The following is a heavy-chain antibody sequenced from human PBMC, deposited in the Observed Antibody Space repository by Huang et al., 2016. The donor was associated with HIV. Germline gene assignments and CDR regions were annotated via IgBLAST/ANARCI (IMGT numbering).Heavy chain of an antibody. J-gene: IGHJ4*02. V-gene: IGHV3-48*01. CDR3: ARTEMEYYYGSSGYYPDY. Sequence: EVQLVESGGALVQPGGSLKLSCVVSGFDFSKYSMNWVRQAPGRGLEWVSYISGTSSNIYYADSVKGLFTISRDNAKNSVFLQMRSLRAEDTALDYCARTEMEYYYGSSGYYPDYWGQGTQVTVSS. D-gene: IGHD3-22*01. CDR1: GFDFSKYS. CDR2: ISGTSSNI.